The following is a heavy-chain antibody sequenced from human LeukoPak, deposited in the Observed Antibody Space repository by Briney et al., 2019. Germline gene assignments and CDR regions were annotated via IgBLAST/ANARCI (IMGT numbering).Heavy chain of an antibody. Sequence: GRSLRLSCAASGSYCMHWVRQAPGEGLVWVSHINSDGRWTSYADSLKGRFTISRDNAKNTLYLQMNSLRAEDTAGYYCAKDSAGSSGYSHYCGQGTLVTVSS. D-gene: IGHD3-22*01. J-gene: IGHJ4*02. CDR3: AKDSAGSSGYSHY. V-gene: IGHV3-74*01. CDR1: GSYC. CDR2: INSDGRWT.